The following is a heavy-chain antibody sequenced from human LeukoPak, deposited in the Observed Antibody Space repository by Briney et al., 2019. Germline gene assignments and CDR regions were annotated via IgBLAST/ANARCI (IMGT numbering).Heavy chain of an antibody. CDR3: ARAYYDSSGRYFDY. Sequence: GALRLSCAASGFTFNRYWMHWVRQAPGKGLVLVLRINSDGNSTSYADSVKGRFTISRDNAKNTLYLQMNSLRAEDTAVYYCARAYYDSSGRYFDYWGQGTLVTVSS. D-gene: IGHD3-22*01. CDR2: INSDGNST. V-gene: IGHV3-74*01. CDR1: GFTFNRYW. J-gene: IGHJ4*02.